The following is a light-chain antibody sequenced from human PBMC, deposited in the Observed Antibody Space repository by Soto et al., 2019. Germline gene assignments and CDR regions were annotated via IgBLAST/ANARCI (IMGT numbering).Light chain of an antibody. CDR1: RSDVGAYNY. CDR2: EVT. J-gene: IGLJ2*01. CDR3: SSYTRFSTDIL. Sequence: QLVLTQPASVSGSPGQSIAISCTGTRSDVGAYNYVSWYQQHPGKAPKLMISEVTNRPSGVSDRFSGAKSGNTASLTISGLQAEDEAIYYCSSYTRFSTDILFGGGTKLTVL. V-gene: IGLV2-14*01.